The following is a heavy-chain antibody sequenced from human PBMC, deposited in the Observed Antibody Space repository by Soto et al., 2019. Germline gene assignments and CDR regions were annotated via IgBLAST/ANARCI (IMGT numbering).Heavy chain of an antibody. D-gene: IGHD2-2*01. V-gene: IGHV3-21*01. CDR3: ARVADIVVVAAAYNYYYYGMDV. J-gene: IGHJ6*02. Sequence: GGSLRLSCAASGFTFSSYSMNWVRQAPGKXLEWVSSISSSSSYIYYADSVKGRFTISRDNAKNSLYLQMNSLRAEDTAVYYCARVADIVVVAAAYNYYYYGMDVWGQRITVTASS. CDR2: ISSSSSYI. CDR1: GFTFSSYS.